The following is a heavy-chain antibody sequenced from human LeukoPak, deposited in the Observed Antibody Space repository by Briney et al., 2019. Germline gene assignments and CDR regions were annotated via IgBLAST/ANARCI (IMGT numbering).Heavy chain of an antibody. CDR3: ARCLMTGDLGYFDW. CDR2: IYYSGST. Sequence: SETLSLTCTVSGGSVSSGDYYWSWIRQPPGKGLEWIGYIYYSGSTYYNPSLKSRVTISVDTSKNQFSLKLSSVTAAATAVYYCARCLMTGDLGYFDWCGQGSLVTVSS. J-gene: IGHJ4*02. CDR1: GGSVSSGDYY. D-gene: IGHD7-27*01. V-gene: IGHV4-30-4*08.